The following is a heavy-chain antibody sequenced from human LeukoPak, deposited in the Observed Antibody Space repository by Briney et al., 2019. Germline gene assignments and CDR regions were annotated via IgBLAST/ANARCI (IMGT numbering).Heavy chain of an antibody. CDR2: IIPILGIA. Sequence: GASVKVSCKASGGTFSSYTISWVRQAPGQGLEWMGRIIPILGIANYAQKFQGRVTITADKSTSKDYMELSSLRSEDTAVYYCARGYCSGGSCYSFDPWGQGTLVTVSS. D-gene: IGHD2-15*01. J-gene: IGHJ5*02. CDR1: GGTFSSYT. CDR3: ARGYCSGGSCYSFDP. V-gene: IGHV1-69*02.